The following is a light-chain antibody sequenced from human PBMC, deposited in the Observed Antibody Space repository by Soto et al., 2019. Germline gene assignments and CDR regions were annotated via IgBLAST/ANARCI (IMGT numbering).Light chain of an antibody. CDR1: QSIHIH. V-gene: IGKV1-39*01. Sequence: DIQMTQSPSSLSASVGDRVTITCRASQSIHIHLNWYQQKPGKAPKLLIYATSSLQSGVPSRFSGSGSGTDFTLTISNLQPEDFGTYYGQQSDRVSLTFGGGTKVESK. J-gene: IGKJ4*01. CDR2: ATS. CDR3: QQSDRVSLT.